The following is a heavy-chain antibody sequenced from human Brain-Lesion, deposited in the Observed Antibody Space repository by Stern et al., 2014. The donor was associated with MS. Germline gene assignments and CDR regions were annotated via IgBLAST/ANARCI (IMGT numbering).Heavy chain of an antibody. CDR3: ARETGGYTYGDTDFFDF. Sequence: VQLVQSGPGLVKPSQTLSLTCTVSGGSISSGSYYWNWIRQPAGKGLEWIGRMYSSGSINYNPSLKSRGPLSGDTSKKPFPPKVISVTAADTAVYYCARETGGYTYGDTDFFDFWGQGALVTVSS. J-gene: IGHJ4*02. CDR2: MYSSGSI. CDR1: GGSISSGSYY. V-gene: IGHV4-61*02. D-gene: IGHD5-18*01.